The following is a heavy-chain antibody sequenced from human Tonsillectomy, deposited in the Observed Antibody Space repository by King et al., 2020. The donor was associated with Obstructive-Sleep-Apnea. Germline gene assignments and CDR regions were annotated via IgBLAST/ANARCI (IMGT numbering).Heavy chain of an antibody. Sequence: VQLVESGGGLVKPGGSLRLSCAASGFTFSDYYMSWIRQAPGKGLEWVSYISSGSSYRNLADSVKGRFAISRDNAKNSLYLQMNSLRAEDTAVYFCAGESYDSFPYGAFDSWGQGTMVTVSS. J-gene: IGHJ3*02. D-gene: IGHD3-22*01. CDR3: AGESYDSFPYGAFDS. CDR2: ISSGSSYR. V-gene: IGHV3-11*06. CDR1: GFTFSDYY.